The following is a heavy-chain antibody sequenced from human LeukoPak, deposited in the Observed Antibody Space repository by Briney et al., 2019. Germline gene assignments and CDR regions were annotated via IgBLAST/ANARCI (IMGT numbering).Heavy chain of an antibody. D-gene: IGHD3-16*02. J-gene: IGHJ4*02. CDR3: ARVLITFGGVIAELDY. CDR2: ISAYNGNT. CDR1: GYTFTSDG. Sequence: ASVKVSCKASGYTFTSDGISWVRQAPGQGLEWMGWISAYNGNTNYAQKLQGRVTMTTDTSTSTAYMELRSLRSDDTAVYYYARVLITFGGVIAELDYWGQGTLVTISS. V-gene: IGHV1-18*01.